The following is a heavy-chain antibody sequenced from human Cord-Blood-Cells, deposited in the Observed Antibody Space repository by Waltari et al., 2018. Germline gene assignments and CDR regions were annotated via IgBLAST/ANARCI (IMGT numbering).Heavy chain of an antibody. CDR2: IYYSGST. CDR3: ARHWVWFGELLYFDY. J-gene: IGHJ4*02. Sequence: QLQLQESGPGLVKPSETLCITCTVSGGSISSSSYYWGWIRQHPGKGLEWIGRIYYSGSTYYNPSLKSRVTISVDTSKNQFSLKLSSVTAADTAVYYCARHWVWFGELLYFDYWGQGTLVTVSS. D-gene: IGHD3-10*01. V-gene: IGHV4-39*01. CDR1: GGSISSSSYY.